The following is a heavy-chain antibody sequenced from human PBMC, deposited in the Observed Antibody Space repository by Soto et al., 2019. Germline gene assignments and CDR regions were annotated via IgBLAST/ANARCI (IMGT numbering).Heavy chain of an antibody. CDR2: IYHSGST. V-gene: IGHV4-30-2*01. Sequence: PSETLSLTCAVSGGSISSGGYSWSWIRQPPGKGLEWIGYIYHSGSTYYNPSLKSRVTISVDRSKNQLSLKLSSVTAADTAVYYCARLHCNSPNCVPLDPWGQGTLVTVSS. D-gene: IGHD2-2*01. CDR1: GGSISSGGYS. J-gene: IGHJ5*02. CDR3: ARLHCNSPNCVPLDP.